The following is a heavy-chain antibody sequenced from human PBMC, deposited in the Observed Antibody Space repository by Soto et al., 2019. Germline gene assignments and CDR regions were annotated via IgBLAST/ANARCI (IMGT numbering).Heavy chain of an antibody. CDR3: ARPDDYGDYVDAFDI. D-gene: IGHD4-17*01. CDR2: IYYSGST. Sequence: LETLSLTCTVSGGSISSSSYYWGWIRQPPGKGLEWIGSIYYSGSTYYNPSLKSRVTISVDTSKNQFSLKLSSVTAADTAVYYCARPDDYGDYVDAFDIWGQGTMVTVSS. J-gene: IGHJ3*02. CDR1: GGSISSSSYY. V-gene: IGHV4-39*01.